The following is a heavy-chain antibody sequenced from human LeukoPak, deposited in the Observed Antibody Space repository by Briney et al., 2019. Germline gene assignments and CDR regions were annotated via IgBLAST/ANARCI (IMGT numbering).Heavy chain of an antibody. CDR1: GYTFTGYY. D-gene: IGHD3/OR15-3a*01. CDR2: IIPIFGSA. Sequence: GASVKVSCKASGYTFTGYYMHWVRQAPGQGLEWVGGIIPIFGSANYAQKFQGRVTITADESTTTAYMELRSLRCDDTAVFFCAGGLGRRPPHYWGQRTLVTVSS. V-gene: IGHV1-69*13. J-gene: IGHJ4*02. CDR3: AGGLGRRPPHY.